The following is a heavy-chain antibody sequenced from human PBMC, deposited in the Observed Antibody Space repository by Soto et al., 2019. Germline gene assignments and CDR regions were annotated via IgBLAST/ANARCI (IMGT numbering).Heavy chain of an antibody. V-gene: IGHV3-53*01. CDR3: ARISKSDAFDI. Sequence: LRLSCAASGFTVSSNYMSWVRQAPGKGLEWVSVIYSGGSTYYADSVKGRFTISRDNSKNTLYLQMNSLRAEDTAVYYCARISKSDAFDIWGQGTMVTVSS. CDR2: IYSGGST. CDR1: GFTVSSNY. J-gene: IGHJ3*02. D-gene: IGHD2-2*01.